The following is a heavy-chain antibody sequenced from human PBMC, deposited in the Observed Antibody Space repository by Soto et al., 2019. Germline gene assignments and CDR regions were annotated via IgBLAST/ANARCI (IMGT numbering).Heavy chain of an antibody. CDR2: IYYSGST. Sequence: SETLSLTCTVSGGSISSGGYYWSWIRQHPGKGLEWIGYIYYSGSTYYNPSLKSRVTISVDTSKNQFSLKLSSVTAADTAVYYCARTTAYRSSWYHPHGNAFDIWGPGTMVTVS. CDR1: GGSISSGGYY. V-gene: IGHV4-31*03. D-gene: IGHD6-13*01. CDR3: ARTTAYRSSWYHPHGNAFDI. J-gene: IGHJ3*02.